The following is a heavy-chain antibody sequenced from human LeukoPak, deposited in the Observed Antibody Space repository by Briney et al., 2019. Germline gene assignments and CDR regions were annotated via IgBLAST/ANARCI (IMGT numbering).Heavy chain of an antibody. V-gene: IGHV3-33*01. CDR3: ARDKLGAYFDY. D-gene: IGHD1-26*01. CDR1: GFTFSSYG. J-gene: IGHJ4*02. Sequence: GGSLRLSCAASGFTFSSYGMHWVRQAPGKGLEWVAIIWYDGSNKYYADSVKGRFTISRDNSKNTLYLQMNSLRAEDTAVYNCARDKLGAYFDYWGQGTLVTVSS. CDR2: IWYDGSNK.